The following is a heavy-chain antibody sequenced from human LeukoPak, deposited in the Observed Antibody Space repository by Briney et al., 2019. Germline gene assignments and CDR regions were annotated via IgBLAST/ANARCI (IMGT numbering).Heavy chain of an antibody. J-gene: IGHJ1*01. CDR2: IRYDGSNK. D-gene: IGHD1-26*01. CDR1: GFTFSSYA. V-gene: IGHV3-30*02. CDR3: ANAEYSGSYQPYFQH. Sequence: GGSLRLSFVTSGFTFSSYAMTWVRQAPEKGLEWVAFIRYDGSNKYYADSVKGRFTISRDNSKNTLYLQMNSLRAEDTAVYYCANAEYSGSYQPYFQHWGQGTLVTVSS.